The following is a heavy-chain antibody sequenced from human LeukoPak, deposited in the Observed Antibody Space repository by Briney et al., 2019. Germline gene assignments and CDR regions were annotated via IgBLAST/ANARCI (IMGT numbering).Heavy chain of an antibody. CDR2: ISKSGTYI. D-gene: IGHD3-3*01. V-gene: IGHV3-21*01. CDR3: ANTYYAFWSGSF. J-gene: IGHJ4*02. CDR1: GNYW. Sequence: GGSLRLSCAASGNYWMHWVRQAPGKGLEWVSAISKSGTYIKYADSVKGRFTVSRDNAKNSLFLQMNSLRVEDTAVYYCANTYYAFWSGSFWGQGTLVTVSS.